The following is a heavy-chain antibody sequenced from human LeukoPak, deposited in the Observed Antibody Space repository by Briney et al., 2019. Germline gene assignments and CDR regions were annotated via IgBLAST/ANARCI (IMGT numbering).Heavy chain of an antibody. CDR1: GFTFSSYS. J-gene: IGHJ4*02. Sequence: PGESLTLACAASGFTFSSYSMSWVRQAPGKALEWVSAISGSGGSTYYADSVKGRFTISRDNSKNTLYLQMNSLRAEDTAVYYCAKAGDPEYYYGSGGYYWGQGTLVTVSS. CDR3: AKAGDPEYYYGSGGYY. CDR2: ISGSGGST. D-gene: IGHD3-10*01. V-gene: IGHV3-23*01.